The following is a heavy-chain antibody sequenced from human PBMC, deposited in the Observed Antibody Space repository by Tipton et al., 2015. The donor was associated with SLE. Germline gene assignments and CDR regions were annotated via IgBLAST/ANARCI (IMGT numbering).Heavy chain of an antibody. D-gene: IGHD3-10*01. CDR2: VNLRGSA. J-gene: IGHJ4*02. CDR3: ARDFYGSGTALGY. CDR1: GGSFSGYY. V-gene: IGHV4-34*01. Sequence: TLSLTCGVNGGSFSGYYWTWIRQSPGKGLEWIGEVNLRGSANYNPSLKSRVMISLDTSKKQFSLRLTSVTAADTAMYYCARDFYGSGTALGYWGQGTLVTVSS.